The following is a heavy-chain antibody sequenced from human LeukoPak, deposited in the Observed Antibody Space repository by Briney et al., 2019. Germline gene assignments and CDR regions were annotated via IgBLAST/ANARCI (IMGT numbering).Heavy chain of an antibody. J-gene: IGHJ5*02. D-gene: IGHD5-18*01. CDR2: ISSSSIYI. Sequence: PGGSLRLSCAASGFTFSDYYMSWIRQAPGRGLEWVSCISSSSIYIYYADSVKGRFTISRDNAKNSLYLQMNSLRAEDTAVYYCARIQLWFNWFDPWGQGTLVTVSS. CDR1: GFTFSDYY. V-gene: IGHV3-11*06. CDR3: ARIQLWFNWFDP.